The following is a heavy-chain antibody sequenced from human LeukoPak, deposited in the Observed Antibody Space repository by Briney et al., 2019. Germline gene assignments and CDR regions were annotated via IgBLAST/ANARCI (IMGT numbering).Heavy chain of an antibody. CDR2: IRNKANSYAT. CDR3: TRYSSSDNWFDP. CDR1: GFTFSGSA. Sequence: GGSLRLSCAASGFTFSGSAMHWVRQASGKGLEWVGRIRNKANSYATAYTASVKGRFTISRDDSKNTAYLQMNSLETEDTAVYYCTRYSSSDNWFDPWGQGTLVTVSS. V-gene: IGHV3-73*01. J-gene: IGHJ5*02. D-gene: IGHD6-6*01.